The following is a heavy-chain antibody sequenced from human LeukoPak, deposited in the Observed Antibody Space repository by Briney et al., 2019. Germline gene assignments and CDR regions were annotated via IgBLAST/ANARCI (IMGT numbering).Heavy chain of an antibody. D-gene: IGHD6-19*01. CDR1: GFTFSSYA. V-gene: IGHV3-23*01. Sequence: GGSLRLSCAASGFTFSSYAMSWVRQAPGKGLEWVSAISGSGGSTYYADTVKGRFTISRDNSKNTLYLQMNSLRAEDTAVYYCAKGDSSGWQYYYYGMDVWGQGTTVTVSS. J-gene: IGHJ6*02. CDR3: AKGDSSGWQYYYYGMDV. CDR2: ISGSGGST.